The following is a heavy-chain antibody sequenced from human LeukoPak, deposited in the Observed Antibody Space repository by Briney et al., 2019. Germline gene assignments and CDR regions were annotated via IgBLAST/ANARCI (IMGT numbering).Heavy chain of an antibody. D-gene: IGHD3-10*01. CDR1: GFTFSTYP. CDR3: ASGSDGVRGFIITGYFDY. CDR2: ISFDGSNT. Sequence: GGSLRLSCAASGFTFSTYPMHWVRQAPGKGLEWAAGISFDGSNTHYADSVKGRFTISRDNSNNTLYLQLNSLRSEDTAVYYCASGSDGVRGFIITGYFDYWGQGALVTVSS. J-gene: IGHJ4*02. V-gene: IGHV3-30-3*01.